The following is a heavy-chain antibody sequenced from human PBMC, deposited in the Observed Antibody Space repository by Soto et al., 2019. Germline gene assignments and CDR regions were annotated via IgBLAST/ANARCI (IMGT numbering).Heavy chain of an antibody. D-gene: IGHD3-22*01. Sequence: GASVKVSCKASGGTFSSYAISWVRQAPGQGLEWMGGIIPIFGTANYAQKFQGRATITADESTSTAYMELSSLRSEDTAVYYCARVQGSGYNWFDPWGQGTLVTVSS. CDR3: ARVQGSGYNWFDP. CDR1: GGTFSSYA. V-gene: IGHV1-69*13. J-gene: IGHJ5*02. CDR2: IIPIFGTA.